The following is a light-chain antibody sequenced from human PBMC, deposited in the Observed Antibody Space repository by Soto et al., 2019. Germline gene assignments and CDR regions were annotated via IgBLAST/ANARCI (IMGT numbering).Light chain of an antibody. V-gene: IGLV6-57*03. J-gene: IGLJ2*01. Sequence: NFMLTQPHSVSESPGKTVTISCTRSSGSIASNYVQWYQQRPGSAPTTVIYEDNQRPSGVPDRFSGSIDSSSNSASRTIAGLKTEDEADYYCQSYDSSTVVFGGGTKVTVL. CDR1: SGSIASNY. CDR2: EDN. CDR3: QSYDSSTVV.